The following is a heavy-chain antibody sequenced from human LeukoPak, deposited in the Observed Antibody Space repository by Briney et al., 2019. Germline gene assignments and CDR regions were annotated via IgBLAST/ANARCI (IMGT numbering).Heavy chain of an antibody. V-gene: IGHV4-34*01. D-gene: IGHD4-17*01. CDR1: GGSISSYY. J-gene: IGHJ5*02. CDR3: ARHEDEYGDYGFDP. Sequence: SETLSLTCTVSGGSISSYYWSWIRQPPGKGLEWIGEINHSGSTNYNPSLKSRVTISVDTSKNQFSLKLSSVTAADTAVYYCARHEDEYGDYGFDPWGQGTLVTVSS. CDR2: INHSGST.